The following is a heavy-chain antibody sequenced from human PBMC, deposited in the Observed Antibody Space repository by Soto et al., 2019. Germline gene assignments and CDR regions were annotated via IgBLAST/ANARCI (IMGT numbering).Heavy chain of an antibody. D-gene: IGHD2-15*01. J-gene: IGHJ6*02. Sequence: QVQLVQSGAEVKKPGASVKVSCKASGYTFTGYYMHWVRQAPGQGLEWMGWINPNSGGTNYAQKFQGWVTMTRDTSINTAYMELSRLRSDDTAVYYCAREGVGYCRGGSCYSSSYYYGMDVWGQGTTVTVSS. V-gene: IGHV1-2*04. CDR2: INPNSGGT. CDR3: AREGVGYCRGGSCYSSSYYYGMDV. CDR1: GYTFTGYY.